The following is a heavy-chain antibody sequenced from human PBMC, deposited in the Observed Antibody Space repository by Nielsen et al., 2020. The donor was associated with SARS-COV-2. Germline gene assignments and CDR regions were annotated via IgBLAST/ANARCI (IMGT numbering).Heavy chain of an antibody. J-gene: IGHJ2*01. Sequence: SETLSLTCAVSDGSLSGHYWTWIRQPPGKGLEWIGEVSHSGSTNTNPSLKSRVTISVDTSKSQFSLKLRSVTAAVTAVYYCARDGASGRFYDWLSHFDLWGRGTLVTVSS. CDR2: VSHSGST. CDR3: ARDGASGRFYDWLSHFDL. D-gene: IGHD3-3*01. CDR1: DGSLSGHY. V-gene: IGHV4-34*01.